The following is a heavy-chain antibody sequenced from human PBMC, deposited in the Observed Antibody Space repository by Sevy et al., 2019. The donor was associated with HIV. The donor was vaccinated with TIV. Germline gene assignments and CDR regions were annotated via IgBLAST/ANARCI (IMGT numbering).Heavy chain of an antibody. CDR1: GYTLSSYD. V-gene: IGHV1-8*01. Sequence: ASVKVPCKASGYTLSSYDINWVRQATGQGLEWMGWMNPDSGRRGYAPKFQGRVTMTTNTSIGTAYMELRSLRSEDSAVYYCARADLDSSTFFYYYGMDVWGQRTTVTVSS. CDR3: ARADLDSSTFFYYYGMDV. D-gene: IGHD6-13*01. CDR2: MNPDSGRR. J-gene: IGHJ6*02.